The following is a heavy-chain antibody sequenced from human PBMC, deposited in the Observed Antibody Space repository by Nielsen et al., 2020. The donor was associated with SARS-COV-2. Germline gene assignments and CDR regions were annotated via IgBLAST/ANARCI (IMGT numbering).Heavy chain of an antibody. V-gene: IGHV3-9*01. CDR1: GFTFDDYA. CDR2: ISWISGSI. J-gene: IGHJ3*02. CDR3: AKGPDYYGSGSYYGSVVGQNAFDI. Sequence: SLKISCAASGFTFDDYAMHWVRQAPGKGLEWVSGISWISGSIGYADSVKGRFTISRDNAKNSLYLQMNSLRAEDTALYYCAKGPDYYGSGSYYGSVVGQNAFDIWGQGTMVTVSS. D-gene: IGHD3-10*01.